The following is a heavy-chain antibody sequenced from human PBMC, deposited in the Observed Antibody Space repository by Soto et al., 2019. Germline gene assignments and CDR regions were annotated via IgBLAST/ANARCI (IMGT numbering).Heavy chain of an antibody. V-gene: IGHV3-74*01. CDR1: GFTFSSYW. CDR3: ARRGGIDAFDI. J-gene: IGHJ3*02. D-gene: IGHD3-10*01. CDR2: INSDGSST. Sequence: PGGSLRLSCAASGFTFSSYWMQWVRQAPGKGLVWVSRINSDGSSTSYADSVKGRFTVSRDNAKNTLYLQMNSLRAEDTAVYYCARRGGIDAFDIWGQGTMVTVSS.